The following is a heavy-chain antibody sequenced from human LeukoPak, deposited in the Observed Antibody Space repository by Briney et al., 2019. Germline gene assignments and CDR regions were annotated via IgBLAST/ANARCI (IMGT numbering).Heavy chain of an antibody. CDR3: ASPDYYDSSAQGAFDI. CDR2: IYYSGST. CDR1: GGSISSSSYY. D-gene: IGHD3-22*01. Sequence: SETLSLTCTVSGGSISSSSYYWGWLRQPPGKGLEWIGSIYYSGSTYYNPSLKSRVTISVDTSKNQFSLKLSSVTAADTAVYYCASPDYYDSSAQGAFDIWGQGTMVTVSS. V-gene: IGHV4-39*07. J-gene: IGHJ3*02.